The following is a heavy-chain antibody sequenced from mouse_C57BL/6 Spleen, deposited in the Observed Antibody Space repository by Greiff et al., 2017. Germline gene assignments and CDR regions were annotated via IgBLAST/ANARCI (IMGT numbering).Heavy chain of an antibody. CDR1: GYTFPSYG. J-gene: IGHJ4*01. V-gene: IGHV1-81*01. CDR2: IYPRSGNT. CDR3: ARIGSSGYDYYAMDY. D-gene: IGHD3-2*02. Sequence: VQLQQSGAELARPGASVKLSCKASGYTFPSYGISWVKQRTGQGLEWIGEIYPRSGNTYYNEKFKGKATLTADKSSSTAYMELRSLTSEDSAVYFCARIGSSGYDYYAMDYWGQGTSVTVSS.